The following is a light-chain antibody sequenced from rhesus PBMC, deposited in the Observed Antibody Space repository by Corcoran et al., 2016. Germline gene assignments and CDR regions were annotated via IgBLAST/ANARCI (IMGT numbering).Light chain of an antibody. CDR2: TAS. V-gene: IGKV1-74*01. Sequence: DIQMTQSPSSLSASVGDRVTITCRASENVNKYLHWYQQKPGKAPKLLTYTASTLQSGVPSRFSGSGSGTDYTFTISSLQPEDVATYYCQHSYGNPLTCGGGTKVEIK. CDR1: ENVNKY. CDR3: QHSYGNPLT. J-gene: IGKJ4*01.